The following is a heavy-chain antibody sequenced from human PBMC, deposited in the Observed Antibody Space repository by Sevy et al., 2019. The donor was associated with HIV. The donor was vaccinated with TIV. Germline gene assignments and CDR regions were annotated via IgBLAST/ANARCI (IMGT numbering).Heavy chain of an antibody. CDR3: ARELWEASPIQLWPEAAFDI. Sequence: GGSLRLSCAASGFTVSSNYMRWVRQAPGKGLEWVSVIYSGGSTYYADSVKGRFTISRDNSKNTLYLQMNSLRAEDTAVYYCARELWEASPIQLWPEAAFDIWGQGTMVTVSS. V-gene: IGHV3-53*01. CDR2: IYSGGST. J-gene: IGHJ3*02. D-gene: IGHD5-18*01. CDR1: GFTVSSNY.